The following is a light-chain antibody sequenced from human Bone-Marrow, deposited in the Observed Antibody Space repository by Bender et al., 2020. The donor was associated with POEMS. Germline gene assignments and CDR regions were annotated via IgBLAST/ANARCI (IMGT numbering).Light chain of an antibody. Sequence: QSVLTQPPSASGTPGQRVTISCSGGSSNIGAHAVNWYQPLPGTAPKLLIYSSHRRPSEVPDRFSGSRSGTSASLAISGLQSEDEADYYCTAWDDGLSTWVFGGGTKLTVL. CDR3: TAWDDGLSTWV. CDR1: SSNIGAHA. J-gene: IGLJ3*02. CDR2: SSH. V-gene: IGLV1-44*01.